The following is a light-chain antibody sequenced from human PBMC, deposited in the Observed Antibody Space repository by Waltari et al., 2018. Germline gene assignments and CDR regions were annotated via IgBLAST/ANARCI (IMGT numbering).Light chain of an antibody. V-gene: IGKV3-15*01. CDR1: QSISNT. Sequence: PVTLSVSPGESATLSCRASQSISNTLAWYQQKPGQAPRLLIYGASTRATGIPARFSGSGSGTEFTFTISSMQSEDFAVYYCQQYNKWPITFGQGTRLEIK. J-gene: IGKJ5*01. CDR2: GAS. CDR3: QQYNKWPIT.